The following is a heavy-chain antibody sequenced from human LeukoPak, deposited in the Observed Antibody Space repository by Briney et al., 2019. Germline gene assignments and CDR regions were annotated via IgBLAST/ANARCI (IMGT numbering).Heavy chain of an antibody. Sequence: SETLSLTCTVSGYSISSGYYWGWIRQPPGKGLEWIGSIYHGGSTYYNPSLKSRVTISVDTSKNQFSLKLSSVTAADTAVYYCAREYCSSTSCYYYYYYYRDVWGKGTTVTVSS. CDR3: AREYCSSTSCYYYYYYYRDV. CDR1: GYSISSGYY. V-gene: IGHV4-38-2*02. D-gene: IGHD2-2*01. J-gene: IGHJ6*03. CDR2: IYHGGST.